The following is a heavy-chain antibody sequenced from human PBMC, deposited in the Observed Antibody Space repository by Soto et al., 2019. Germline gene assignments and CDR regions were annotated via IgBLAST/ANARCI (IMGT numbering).Heavy chain of an antibody. CDR1: GGSISSGGYY. CDR3: ASRGVVVAALAY. CDR2: IYYSGST. D-gene: IGHD2-15*01. Sequence: QVQLQESGPGLVKPSQTLSLTCTVSGGSISSGGYYWSWIRQHPGKGLEWIGYIYYSGSTYYNPSLRSRVTISVDTPKNPFCLKLSSVTAADTAVYYGASRGVVVAALAYWGQGTLVNVSS. J-gene: IGHJ4*02. V-gene: IGHV4-31*03.